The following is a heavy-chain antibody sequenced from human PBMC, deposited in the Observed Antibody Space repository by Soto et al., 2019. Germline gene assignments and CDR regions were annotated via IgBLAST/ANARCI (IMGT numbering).Heavy chain of an antibody. CDR1: GGSFSGYY. CDR2: INHSGST. CDR3: ARGPMVVVLAASYYMDV. V-gene: IGHV4-34*01. D-gene: IGHD2-15*01. J-gene: IGHJ6*03. Sequence: SETLSLTCAVYGGSFSGYYWSWIRQPPGKGLEWIGEINHSGSTNYNPSLKSRVTISVDTSKNQFSLKLSSVTAADTAVYFCARGPMVVVLAASYYMDVWGKGTTVTVSS.